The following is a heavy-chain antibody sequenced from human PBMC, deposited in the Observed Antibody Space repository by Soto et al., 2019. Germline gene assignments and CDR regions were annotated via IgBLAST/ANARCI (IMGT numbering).Heavy chain of an antibody. CDR1: GFTFSSYG. V-gene: IGHV3-33*01. Sequence: SLRLSCAASGFTFSSYGMHWVRQAPGKGLEWVAVIWYDGSNKYYADSVKGRFTISRDNSKNTLYLQMNSLRAEDTAVYYCARDRHSSSWSSPFDYWGQGTLVTVSS. CDR3: ARDRHSSSWSSPFDY. CDR2: IWYDGSNK. J-gene: IGHJ4*02. D-gene: IGHD6-13*01.